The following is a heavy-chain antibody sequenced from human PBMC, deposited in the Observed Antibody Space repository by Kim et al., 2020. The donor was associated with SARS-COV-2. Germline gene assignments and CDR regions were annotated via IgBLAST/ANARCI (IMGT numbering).Heavy chain of an antibody. Sequence: GGSLRLSCTASGFTFGDYAMSWFRQAPGKGLEWVGFIRSKAYGGTTEYAASVKGRFTISRDDSKSIAYLQMNSLKTEDTAVYYCTRDRPMRGIAVAGTLNGAFDYWGQGTLVTVSS. V-gene: IGHV3-49*03. CDR3: TRDRPMRGIAVAGTLNGAFDY. J-gene: IGHJ4*02. CDR1: GFTFGDYA. CDR2: IRSKAYGGTT. D-gene: IGHD6-19*01.